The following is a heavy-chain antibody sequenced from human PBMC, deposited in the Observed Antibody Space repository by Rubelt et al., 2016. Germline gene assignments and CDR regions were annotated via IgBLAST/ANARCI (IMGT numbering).Heavy chain of an antibody. J-gene: IGHJ4*02. CDR3: SRQPGRRWQLVGHGSDY. CDR1: GYSIGNGYY. CDR2: IYYSGRT. Sequence: QVHLQESGPGLVKPSETLSLTCSVSGYSIGNGYYSGWIRPPPGQGLEWIGSIYYSGRTYYNTSLTTRTTLSVHTAKNQFSLELSSVTASDTAVYDWSRQPGRRWQLVGHGSDYWGQGTLVTVSA. D-gene: IGHD6-6*01. V-gene: IGHV4-38-2*02.